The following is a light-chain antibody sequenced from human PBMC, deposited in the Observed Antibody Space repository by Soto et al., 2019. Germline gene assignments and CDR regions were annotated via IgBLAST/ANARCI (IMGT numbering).Light chain of an antibody. J-gene: IGLJ1*01. CDR1: SSDVGAYIY. Sequence: QSALTQPASVSGSPGQSITISCGGTSSDVGAYIYVSWYQQYPGKAPKLIIYEVNNRPSGVSGRFSGSKSDTTAFLTISGLQAEDEADYYCSPYSDSDTKVFGTGTQLTAL. CDR2: EVN. V-gene: IGLV2-14*01. CDR3: SPYSDSDTKV.